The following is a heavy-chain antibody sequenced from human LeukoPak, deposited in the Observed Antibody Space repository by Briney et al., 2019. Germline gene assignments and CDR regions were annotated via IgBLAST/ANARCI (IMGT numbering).Heavy chain of an antibody. D-gene: IGHD3-3*02. CDR3: ARVEVLARGYFDY. V-gene: IGHV3-11*05. CDR1: GFTFSDYY. Sequence: GGSLRLSCAASGFTFSDYYMSWISQAPGKGLEWVSYISSSSSYTDYADSVKGRFTISRDNAKNSPYLQMNSLRAEDTAVYYCARVEVLARGYFDYWGQGTLVTVSS. CDR2: ISSSSSYT. J-gene: IGHJ4*02.